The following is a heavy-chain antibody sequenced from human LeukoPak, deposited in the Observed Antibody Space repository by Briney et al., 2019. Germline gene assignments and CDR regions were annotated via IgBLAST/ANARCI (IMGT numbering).Heavy chain of an antibody. D-gene: IGHD3-3*01. Sequence: GGSLRLSCAASGFTFSSYGMHWVRQAPGKGLEWVANIKQDGSEKYYVDSVKGRFTISRDNSKNTLYLQMNSLRAEDTAVYYCAKAGGSFWSGYYYFDYWGQGTLVTVSS. J-gene: IGHJ4*02. V-gene: IGHV3-7*03. CDR2: IKQDGSEK. CDR3: AKAGGSFWSGYYYFDY. CDR1: GFTFSSYG.